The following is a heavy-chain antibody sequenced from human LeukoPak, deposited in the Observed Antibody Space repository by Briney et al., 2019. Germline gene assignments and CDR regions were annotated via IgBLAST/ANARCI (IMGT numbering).Heavy chain of an antibody. CDR2: ISYDGSNK. D-gene: IGHD2-2*01. CDR3: ARPLREYQLPSDLLY. Sequence: PGGSLRLSCAASGFTFSSYSMNWVRQAPGKGLEWVAVISYDGSNKYYADSVKGRFTISRDNSKNTLYLQMNSQRAEDTAVYYCARPLREYQLPSDLLYWGQGTLVTVSS. V-gene: IGHV3-30*03. J-gene: IGHJ4*02. CDR1: GFTFSSYS.